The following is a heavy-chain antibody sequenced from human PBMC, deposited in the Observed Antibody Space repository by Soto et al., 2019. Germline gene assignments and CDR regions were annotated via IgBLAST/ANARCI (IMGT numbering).Heavy chain of an antibody. CDR1: GYTFTSYG. CDR3: AREGVAPYYYYGMDV. J-gene: IGHJ6*02. Sequence: GASVKVSCKASGYTFTSYGISWVRQAPGQGLEWMGWISGYNGNKKYAQKLQGRVTMTTDTSTSTVHMEVRSLRSDDTAVYYCAREGVAPYYYYGMDVWGQGTPVTVSS. D-gene: IGHD5-12*01. V-gene: IGHV1-18*01. CDR2: ISGYNGNK.